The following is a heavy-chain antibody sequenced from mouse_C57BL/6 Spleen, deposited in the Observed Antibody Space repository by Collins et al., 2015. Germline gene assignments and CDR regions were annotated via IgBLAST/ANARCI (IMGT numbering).Heavy chain of an antibody. CDR2: IYPGDGDT. Sequence: QVQLQQSGAELVRPGASVKISCKASGYAFSSYWMNWVKQRPGKGLEWIGQIYPGDGDTNYNGKFKGKATLTADKSSSTAYMQLSSLTSEDSAVYFCARYYGSSYDFDYWGQGTTLTVSS. CDR3: ARYYGSSYDFDY. CDR1: GYAFSSYW. V-gene: IGHV1-80*01. D-gene: IGHD1-1*01. J-gene: IGHJ2*01.